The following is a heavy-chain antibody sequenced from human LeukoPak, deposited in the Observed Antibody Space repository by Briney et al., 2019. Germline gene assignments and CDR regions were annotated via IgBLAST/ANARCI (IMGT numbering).Heavy chain of an antibody. CDR2: IYYSGST. CDR3: ASYPSGSYYGGYYFDY. D-gene: IGHD1-26*01. Sequence: SETLSPTCTLSVGSISSSSYYGGWIRQPPGKGLEWIGSIYYSGSTYYNPSLKSRVTISVDTSKNQFSLKLSSVTAADTAVYYCASYPSGSYYGGYYFDYWGQGTLVTVSS. J-gene: IGHJ4*02. V-gene: IGHV4-39*01. CDR1: VGSISSSSYY.